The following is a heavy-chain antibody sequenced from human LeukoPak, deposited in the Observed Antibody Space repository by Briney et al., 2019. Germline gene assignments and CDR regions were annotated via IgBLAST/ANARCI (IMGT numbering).Heavy chain of an antibody. V-gene: IGHV1-69*01. J-gene: IGHJ5*02. CDR3: ARAGYSYYGSGSYFLP. CDR2: IIPIFGTA. CDR1: GGTFSSYA. Sequence: SVKVSCKASGGTFSSYAISWVRQAPGHGLEWMGGIIPIFGTANYAQKFQGRVMITADESTSTASMELSSLSSEDTAVYYCARAGYSYYGSGSYFLPWGQGTLVTVSS. D-gene: IGHD3-10*01.